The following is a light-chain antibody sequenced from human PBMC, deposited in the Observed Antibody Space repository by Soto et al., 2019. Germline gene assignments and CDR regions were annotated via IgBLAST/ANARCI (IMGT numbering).Light chain of an antibody. CDR1: SGDVGSYSP. CDR2: EIT. J-gene: IGLJ1*01. V-gene: IGLV2-23*02. Sequence: QSVLTQPASVSGSPGQSIAISCTGTSGDVGSYSPVSWYQQLPGKAPKLIIYEITKRPSGVSNRFSGSKTGNTASLTISGLQAEDEAEYFCCSYAGGDTFLRFGTGTKGTVL. CDR3: CSYAGGDTFLR.